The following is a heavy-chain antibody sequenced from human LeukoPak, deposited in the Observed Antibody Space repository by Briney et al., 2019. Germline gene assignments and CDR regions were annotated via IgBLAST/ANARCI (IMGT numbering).Heavy chain of an antibody. Sequence: PSETLSLTCAVSGGSISSSNWWSWVRQPPGKGLEWIGEINHSGSTNYNPSLKSRVTISVDSSKNQFSLKLSSVTAADTAVYYCARAGDRSGYSDYWGQGTLVTVSS. CDR1: GGSISSSNW. V-gene: IGHV4-4*02. D-gene: IGHD3-22*01. CDR3: ARAGDRSGYSDY. CDR2: INHSGST. J-gene: IGHJ4*02.